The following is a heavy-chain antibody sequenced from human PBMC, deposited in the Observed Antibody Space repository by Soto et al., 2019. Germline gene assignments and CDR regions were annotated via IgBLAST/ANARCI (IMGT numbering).Heavy chain of an antibody. D-gene: IGHD6-6*01. V-gene: IGHV3-21*01. CDR1: GFTFRSYS. CDR3: ARYSVYSSSWCLDY. CDR2: ISSSSSYI. Sequence: EVQLVESGGGLVKPGGSLRLSCAASGFTFRSYSMNWVRQAPGKGLKWVSSISSSSSYIYYADSVKGRFTISRDTSKNSLYLQMSSLRAEDTAVYYCARYSVYSSSWCLDYWGQGTLVTVFS. J-gene: IGHJ4*02.